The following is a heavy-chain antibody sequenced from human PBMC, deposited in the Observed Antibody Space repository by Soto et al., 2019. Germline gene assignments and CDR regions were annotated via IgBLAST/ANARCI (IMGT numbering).Heavy chain of an antibody. CDR2: MYYSGST. CDR1: GGSISSSGYY. V-gene: IGHV4-39*01. D-gene: IGHD5-12*01. J-gene: IGHJ4*02. Sequence: QVQLQESGPGLVKPSQTLSLTCTVSGGSISSSGYYWGWIRQPPGKGLEWIGNMYYSGSTYYNPSLKSRVTMSVDTSKNQFPLRLISVTAADTAVYYCASHGVDGYITDYWGQGTLVIVSS. CDR3: ASHGVDGYITDY.